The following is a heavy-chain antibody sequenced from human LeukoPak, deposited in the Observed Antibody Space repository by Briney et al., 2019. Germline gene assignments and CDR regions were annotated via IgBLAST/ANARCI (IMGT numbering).Heavy chain of an antibody. D-gene: IGHD2-2*02. CDR1: GFTFSSYA. CDR3: AKGGYCSSTSCYIDWFDP. CDR2: MSYDGSNK. V-gene: IGHV3-30-3*01. Sequence: GGSLRLSCAASGFTFSSYAMHWVRQAPGKGLEWVAVMSYDGSNKYYADSVKGRFTISRDNSKNTLYLQMNSLRAEDTAVYYCAKGGYCSSTSCYIDWFDPWGQGTLVTVSS. J-gene: IGHJ5*02.